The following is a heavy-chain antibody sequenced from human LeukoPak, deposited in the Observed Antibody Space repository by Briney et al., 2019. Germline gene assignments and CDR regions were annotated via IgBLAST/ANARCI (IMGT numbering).Heavy chain of an antibody. V-gene: IGHV4-61*08. CDR2: VYHNGNI. CDR3: AREYSAFDH. Sequence: PSETLPLTCTVSGDPISSHSDYKWTWIRQPPGKGLEWIGYVYHNGNINYNPFLGSRLTISVDTSKNQFSLRLTSVTAADTAVYFCAREYSAFDHWGHGTLVTVSS. J-gene: IGHJ4*01. CDR1: GDPISSHSDY. D-gene: IGHD4-11*01.